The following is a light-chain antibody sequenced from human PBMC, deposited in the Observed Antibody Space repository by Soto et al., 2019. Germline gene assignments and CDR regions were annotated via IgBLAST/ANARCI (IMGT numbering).Light chain of an antibody. CDR3: QQHNVWPAT. CDR1: QSVRSN. CDR2: EAS. V-gene: IGKV3-15*01. Sequence: EIVMTQSPATLSVSPGERFTLSCRASQSVRSNLAWYQQKPGQAPRLLIYEASTRATGVPARFSGSGSGTEFTLTISSLQSEDLAVYYCQQHNVWPATFGQGTKVEIK. J-gene: IGKJ1*01.